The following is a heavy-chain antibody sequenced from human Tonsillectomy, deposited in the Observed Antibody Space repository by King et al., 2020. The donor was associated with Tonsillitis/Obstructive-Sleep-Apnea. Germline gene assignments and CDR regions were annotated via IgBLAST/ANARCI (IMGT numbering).Heavy chain of an antibody. V-gene: IGHV5-51*03. Sequence: VQLVESGAEVKKPGESLKISCKGSGYSFTSYWIGWVRQMPGKGLEWMGIIYPGDSDTRYSPAFQGQVTISADKSISTAYLQWSSLKASDTAMYYCARGYYDSSGYYGMDVWGQGTTVTVSS. CDR3: ARGYYDSSGYYGMDV. J-gene: IGHJ6*02. CDR2: IYPGDSDT. D-gene: IGHD3-22*01. CDR1: GYSFTSYW.